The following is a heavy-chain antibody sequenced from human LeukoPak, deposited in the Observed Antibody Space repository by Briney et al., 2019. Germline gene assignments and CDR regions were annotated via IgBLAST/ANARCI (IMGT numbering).Heavy chain of an antibody. CDR3: AKKAEGYGDGNYFDY. CDR1: GFTLSSYA. J-gene: IGHJ4*02. Sequence: GGSLRLSCAASGFTLSSYAMSWVRQAPGKGPEWVSAISGSGGSTYYADSVKGRFTISRDNSKNTLYLQMNSLRAEDTAVYYCAKKAEGYGDGNYFDYWGQGTLVTVSS. D-gene: IGHD4-17*01. V-gene: IGHV3-23*01. CDR2: ISGSGGST.